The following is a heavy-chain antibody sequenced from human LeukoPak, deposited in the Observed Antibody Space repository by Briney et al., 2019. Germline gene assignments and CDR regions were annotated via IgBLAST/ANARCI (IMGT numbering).Heavy chain of an antibody. CDR3: ARVRLTTVTDY. Sequence: SETLSLTCAVYGGPFSGYYWSWIRQPPAKGLEWIGEINHSGSTNYNPSLKSRVTISVDTSKNQFSLKLSSVTAADTAVYYCARVRLTTVTDYWGQGTLVTVSS. CDR1: GGPFSGYY. J-gene: IGHJ4*02. CDR2: INHSGST. V-gene: IGHV4-34*01. D-gene: IGHD4-17*01.